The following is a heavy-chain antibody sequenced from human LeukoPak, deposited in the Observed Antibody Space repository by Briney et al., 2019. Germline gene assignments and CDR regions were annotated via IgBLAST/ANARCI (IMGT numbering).Heavy chain of an antibody. V-gene: IGHV3-53*04. D-gene: IGHD3-3*01. CDR2: IYSGGST. Sequence: GGSLRLSCAASGFTVSSNYMSWVRQAPGKGLEWVSVIYSGGSTCYADSVKGRFTISRHNSKNTLYLQMNSLRAEDTAVYYCARVLREAFDIWGQGTMVTVSS. CDR1: GFTVSSNY. CDR3: ARVLREAFDI. J-gene: IGHJ3*02.